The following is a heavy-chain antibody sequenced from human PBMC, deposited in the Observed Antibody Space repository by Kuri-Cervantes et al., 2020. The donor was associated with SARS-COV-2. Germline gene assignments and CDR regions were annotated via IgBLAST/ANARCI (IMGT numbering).Heavy chain of an antibody. J-gene: IGHJ6*03. Sequence: SETLSLTCTVSGGSISSGDYYWSWIRQPPGKGLEWIGYIYYSGSTYYNPSLKSRVTISVDTSKNQFSLKLSSVTAADTAVYYCARECPMQLHGSGSYRTPPKFYYYMDAWGKGTTVTVSS. CDR1: GGSISSGDYY. D-gene: IGHD3-10*01. CDR3: ARECPMQLHGSGSYRTPPKFYYYMDA. CDR2: IYYSGST. V-gene: IGHV4-30-4*08.